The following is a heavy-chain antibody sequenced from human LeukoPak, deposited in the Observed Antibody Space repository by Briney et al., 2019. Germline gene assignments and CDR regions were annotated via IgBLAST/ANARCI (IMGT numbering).Heavy chain of an antibody. V-gene: IGHV3-30*18. CDR1: GFTFSSYG. J-gene: IGHJ4*02. CDR3: AKVGSAYCGGDCYLPDY. CDR2: ISYDGSNK. Sequence: GGSLRLSCAASGFTFSSYGMHWVRQAPGKGLEWVAVISYDGSNKYYADSVKGRFTISRDNSKNTLYLQMNSLRAEDTAVYYCAKVGSAYCGGDCYLPDYWGQGTLVTVSS. D-gene: IGHD2-21*02.